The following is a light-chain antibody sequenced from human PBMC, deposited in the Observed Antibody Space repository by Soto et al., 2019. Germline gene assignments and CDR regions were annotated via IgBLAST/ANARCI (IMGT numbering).Light chain of an antibody. V-gene: IGLV1-47*02. CDR1: SSNIGSNS. CDR3: AAWDVSLTGVV. Sequence: QSVLTQPPSASGTPGQRVTISCSGSSSNIGSNSVYWYQQLPGTAPKLLISVDNQRPSGVPDRFSGSKSGTSASLAISGRRAEDEADYFCAAWDVSLTGVVFGGGTKVTVL. CDR2: VDN. J-gene: IGLJ2*01.